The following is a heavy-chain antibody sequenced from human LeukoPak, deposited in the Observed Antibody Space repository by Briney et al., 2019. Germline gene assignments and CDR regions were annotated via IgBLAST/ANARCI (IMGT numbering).Heavy chain of an antibody. CDR3: ARGLYYGDI. CDR2: INPSGGST. D-gene: IGHD2-8*01. Sequence: ASVKVSCKASGYTFTSNYMHWVRQAPGQGLEWMGIINPSGGSTTYAQKFQGRVTMNSDTSTSTVYMELCSLRSEDTAVYHCARGLYYGDIWGQGTMVTVSS. J-gene: IGHJ3*02. V-gene: IGHV1-46*01. CDR1: GYTFTSNY.